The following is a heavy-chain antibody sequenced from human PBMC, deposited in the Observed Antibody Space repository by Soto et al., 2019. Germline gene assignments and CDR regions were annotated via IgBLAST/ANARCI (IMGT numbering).Heavy chain of an antibody. CDR3: ARDSSSSWYYYYGMDV. D-gene: IGHD6-13*01. V-gene: IGHV3-11*06. CDR1: GFTFSDYY. Sequence: QVQLVESGGGLVKPGGSLRLSCAASGFTFSDYYMSWIRQAPGKGLEWVSYISSSSSYTNYADSVKGRFTISRDNAKNSLYLQMNSLRAEDTAVYYCARDSSSSWYYYYGMDVWGQGTTVTVSS. J-gene: IGHJ6*02. CDR2: ISSSSSYT.